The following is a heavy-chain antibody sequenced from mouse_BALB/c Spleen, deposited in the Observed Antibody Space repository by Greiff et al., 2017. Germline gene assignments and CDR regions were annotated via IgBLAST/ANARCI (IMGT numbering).Heavy chain of an antibody. D-gene: IGHD2-3*01. CDR3: ARLLNDPDY. J-gene: IGHJ2*01. V-gene: IGHV5-17*02. Sequence: EVQGVESGGGLVQPGGSRKLSCAASGFTFSSFGMHWVRQAPEKGLEWVAYISSGSSTIYYADTVKGRFTISRDNPKNTLFLQMTSLRSEDTAMYYCARLLNDPDYWGQGTTLTVSS. CDR1: GFTFSSFG. CDR2: ISSGSSTI.